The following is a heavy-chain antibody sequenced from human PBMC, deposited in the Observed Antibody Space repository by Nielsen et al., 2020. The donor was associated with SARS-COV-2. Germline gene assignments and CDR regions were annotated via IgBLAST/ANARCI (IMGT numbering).Heavy chain of an antibody. CDR1: GITFSSYD. CDR3: YSATRKIDY. J-gene: IGHJ4*02. Sequence: GESLEISWSASGITFSSYDMHWVRQATGKGLEWVSAIGTAGDTDYSGSVKGRFTIPREDAKNSLYLQMNSLRAGDTSSTSSYSATRKIDYWGQGTLVTVSS. CDR2: IGTAGDT. D-gene: IGHD2-2*02. V-gene: IGHV3-13*01.